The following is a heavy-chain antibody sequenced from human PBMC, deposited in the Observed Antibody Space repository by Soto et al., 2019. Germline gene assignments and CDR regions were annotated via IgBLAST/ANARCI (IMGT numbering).Heavy chain of an antibody. CDR2: ISSNGGST. CDR1: GFTFSSYA. J-gene: IGHJ4*02. Sequence: GSLRLSCSASGFTFSSYAMHWVRQAPGKGLEYVSAISSNGGSTYYADSVKGRFTISRDNSKNTLYLQMSSLRAEDTAVYYCVKARGFPYYYDSSGYYDYWGQGTLVTVSS. D-gene: IGHD3-22*01. V-gene: IGHV3-64D*06. CDR3: VKARGFPYYYDSSGYYDY.